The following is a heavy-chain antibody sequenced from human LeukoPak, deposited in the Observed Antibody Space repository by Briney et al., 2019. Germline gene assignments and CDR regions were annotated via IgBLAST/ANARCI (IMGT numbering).Heavy chain of an antibody. CDR1: GFTFSNYS. Sequence: GGSLRLSWEASGFTFSNYSMGWVRQAPGKGLEWVSSITGSSSSISYADSVKGRFTISRDKAENTLFLQMNSLRPEDTAVYFCARDRLEGGETFDSWGQGTLVTVSS. V-gene: IGHV3-21*01. J-gene: IGHJ4*02. CDR2: ITGSSSSI. CDR3: ARDRLEGGETFDS. D-gene: IGHD3-16*01.